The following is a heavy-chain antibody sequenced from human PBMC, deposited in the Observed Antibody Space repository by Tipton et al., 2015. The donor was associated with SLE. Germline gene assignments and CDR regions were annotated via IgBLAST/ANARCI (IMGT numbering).Heavy chain of an antibody. CDR2: IYYSGST. J-gene: IGHJ3*02. CDR3: ARGDYYDSSGHDAFDI. V-gene: IGHV4-39*01. Sequence: TLSLTCTVSGGSISSSSYYWGWIRQPPGTGLEWIGSIYYSGSTYYNPSLKSRVTISVDPSKNRFSLKLSSVTAADTAMYYCARGDYYDSSGHDAFDIWGQGTMVTVSS. D-gene: IGHD3-22*01. CDR1: GGSISSSSYY.